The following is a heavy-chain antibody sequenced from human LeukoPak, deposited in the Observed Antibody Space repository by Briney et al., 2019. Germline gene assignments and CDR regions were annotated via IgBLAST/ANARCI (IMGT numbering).Heavy chain of an antibody. J-gene: IGHJ5*02. CDR3: ARGLSYDILTGYYA. CDR2: ISSSSSYI. CDR1: GFTFSSYS. D-gene: IGHD3-9*01. Sequence: GGSLRLSCAASGFTFSSYSMNWVRQAPGKGLEWVSSISSSSSYIHYADSVKGRFTISRDNAKNSLYLQMNSLRAEDTAVYYCARGLSYDILTGYYAWGQGTLVTVSS. V-gene: IGHV3-21*01.